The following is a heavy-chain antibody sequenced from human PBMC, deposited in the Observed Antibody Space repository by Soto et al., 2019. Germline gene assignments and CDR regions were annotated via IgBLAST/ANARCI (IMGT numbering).Heavy chain of an antibody. Sequence: SETLSLTCTVSGGSISSGGYYWSWIRQHPGKGLEWIGYIYYSGSTYYNPSLKSRVTISVDTSKNQFSLKLSSVTAADTAVYYCARDRRTRWLQSQRYYYYGMDVWGQGTTVTVS. CDR1: GGSISSGGYY. J-gene: IGHJ6*02. V-gene: IGHV4-31*03. D-gene: IGHD5-12*01. CDR2: IYYSGST. CDR3: ARDRRTRWLQSQRYYYYGMDV.